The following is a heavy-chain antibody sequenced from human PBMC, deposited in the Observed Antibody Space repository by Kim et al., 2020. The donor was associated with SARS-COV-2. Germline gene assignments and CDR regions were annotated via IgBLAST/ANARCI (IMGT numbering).Heavy chain of an antibody. Sequence: YYADSVKDRFPVSRDNTKNTLYLQMNRLRAEDTAIYDCAKEKSAYGTYNYWGQGALVTVSS. D-gene: IGHD1-26*01. CDR3: AKEKSAYGTYNY. J-gene: IGHJ4*02. V-gene: IGHV3-23*01.